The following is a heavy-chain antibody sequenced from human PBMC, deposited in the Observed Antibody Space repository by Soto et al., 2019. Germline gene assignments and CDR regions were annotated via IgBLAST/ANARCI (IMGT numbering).Heavy chain of an antibody. Sequence: EVQLVQSGGGLVQPGGSLRLSCVASGFTFTDFYMNWVRQAPGKGLEWVANIRPDGSETNYVESVKGRFTTSRDNAKNSLFLQMNSLRADDTAVYYCAGWGGHDYNYWGQGILVTVFS. CDR3: AGWGGHDYNY. D-gene: IGHD4-4*01. CDR2: IRPDGSET. V-gene: IGHV3-7*03. J-gene: IGHJ4*02. CDR1: GFTFTDFY.